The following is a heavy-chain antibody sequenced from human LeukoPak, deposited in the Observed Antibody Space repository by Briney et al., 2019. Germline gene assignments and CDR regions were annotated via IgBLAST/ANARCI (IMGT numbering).Heavy chain of an antibody. V-gene: IGHV1-2*02. CDR2: INPNSGGT. J-gene: IGHJ4*02. CDR3: ARLEDSSGYSIDY. D-gene: IGHD3-22*01. CDR1: GYTFTGYY. Sequence: ASVKVSCKASGYTFTGYYMHWVRQAPGQGLEWMGWINPNSGGTNYAQKFQGRVTMTRDTPISTAYMELSRLRSDDTAVYYCARLEDSSGYSIDYWGQGTLVTVSS.